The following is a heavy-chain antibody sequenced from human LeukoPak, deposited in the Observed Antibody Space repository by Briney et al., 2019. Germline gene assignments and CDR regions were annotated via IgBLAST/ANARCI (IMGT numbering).Heavy chain of an antibody. J-gene: IGHJ1*01. D-gene: IGHD6-13*01. CDR1: GFTFSSYA. CDR2: ISGSGGST. CDR3: AKEYSSSWPIEEYFQH. V-gene: IGHV3-23*01. Sequence: GGSLRLSCAASGFTFSSYAMSWVRQAPGKGLEWVSAISGSGGSTYYADSVKGQFTISRDNSKNTLYLQMNSLRAEDTAVYYCAKEYSSSWPIEEYFQHWGQGTLVTVSS.